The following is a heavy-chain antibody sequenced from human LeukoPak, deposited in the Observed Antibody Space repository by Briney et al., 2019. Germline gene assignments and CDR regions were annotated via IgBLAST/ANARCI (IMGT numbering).Heavy chain of an antibody. CDR1: GGTFSSYA. D-gene: IGHD6-13*01. CDR3: AREGGNSSGWYALDYYYGMDV. J-gene: IGHJ6*02. CDR2: IIPILGIA. V-gene: IGHV1-69*04. Sequence: SVKVSCKASGGTFSSYAISWVRQAPGQGLEWIGRIIPILGIANYAQKFQGRVTITADKSTSTAYMELSSLRSDDTAVYYCAREGGNSSGWYALDYYYGMDVWGQGTTVTVSS.